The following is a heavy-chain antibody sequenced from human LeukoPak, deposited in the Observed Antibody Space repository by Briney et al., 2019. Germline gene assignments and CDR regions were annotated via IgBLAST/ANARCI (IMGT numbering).Heavy chain of an antibody. CDR1: GGTFSSYT. Sequence: ASEKVSCKASGGTFSSYTISWVRRATGQGLEWRVRIIPILCIANYAQKFPGRVTITAHKSTSTAYMELSSLRSEDTAVYYCARGYRDDYGDLGGFDPWGQGTLVTVSS. V-gene: IGHV1-69*02. CDR2: IIPILCIA. D-gene: IGHD4-17*01. J-gene: IGHJ5*02. CDR3: ARGYRDDYGDLGGFDP.